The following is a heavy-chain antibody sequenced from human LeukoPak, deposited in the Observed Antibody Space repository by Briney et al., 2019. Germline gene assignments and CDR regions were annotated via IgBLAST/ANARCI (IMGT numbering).Heavy chain of an antibody. CDR1: GFTFSSYE. CDR3: AKDGETTVTTVFDY. CDR2: ISGSGGST. Sequence: GGSLRLSCAASGFTFSSYEMNWVRQAPGKGLEWVSAISGSGGSTYYADPVKGRFTISRDNSKNTLYLQMNSLRAEDTAVCYCAKDGETTVTTVFDYWGQGTLVTVSS. D-gene: IGHD4-17*01. J-gene: IGHJ4*02. V-gene: IGHV3-23*01.